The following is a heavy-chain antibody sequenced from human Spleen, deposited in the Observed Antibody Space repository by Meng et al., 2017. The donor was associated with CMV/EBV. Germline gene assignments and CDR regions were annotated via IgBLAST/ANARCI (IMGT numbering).Heavy chain of an antibody. CDR1: GFTFSDYY. D-gene: IGHD5/OR15-5a*01. CDR3: ARNVYELLSEGAFDV. CDR2: IYTGGDT. Sequence: GGSLRLSCAASGFTFSDYYMNWVRQAPGKGLEWVSIIYTGGDTYYADSVEGRFTISRDDSKNTVYLQLNSLRAEDTAVYYCARNVYELLSEGAFDVWGQGTVVTVSS. J-gene: IGHJ3*01. V-gene: IGHV3-53*01.